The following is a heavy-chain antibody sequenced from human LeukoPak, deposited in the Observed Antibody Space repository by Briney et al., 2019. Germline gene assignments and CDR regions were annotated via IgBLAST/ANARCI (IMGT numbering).Heavy chain of an antibody. CDR3: ARGISSILPSWGSLNWFDP. Sequence: SETLSLTCAVYGGSFSGYYWSLIRQPPGKGLEWIGEINHSGSTNYNPSLKSRVTISVDTSKNQFSLKLSSVTAADTAVYYCARGISSILPSWGSLNWFDPWGQGTLVTVSS. CDR2: INHSGST. CDR1: GGSFSGYY. V-gene: IGHV4-34*01. D-gene: IGHD3-16*01. J-gene: IGHJ5*02.